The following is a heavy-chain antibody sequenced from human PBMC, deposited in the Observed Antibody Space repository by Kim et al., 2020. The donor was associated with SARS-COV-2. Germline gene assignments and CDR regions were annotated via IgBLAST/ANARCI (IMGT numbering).Heavy chain of an antibody. V-gene: IGHV1-18*01. CDR3: ARAGRRYYFDY. J-gene: IGHJ4*02. Sequence: TNYDQKLQGRVTMTTDTSTSTAYMELRSLRSDDTAVYYCARAGRRYYFDYWGQGTLVTVSS. CDR2: T.